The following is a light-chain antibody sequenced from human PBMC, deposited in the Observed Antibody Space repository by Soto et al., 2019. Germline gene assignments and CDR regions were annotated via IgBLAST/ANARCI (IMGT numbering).Light chain of an antibody. V-gene: IGKV1-39*01. CDR3: QQSYSAPYT. CDR2: GAA. Sequence: DIQMTQSPSSLSASVGDRVSISCRTSQNIDRYLNWYQQKPGKAPQVLISGAASLQSGVPSRFSGSGSGTEFTLSISSLQPEDFATYFCQQSYSAPYTLGQGTRLEI. J-gene: IGKJ2*01. CDR1: QNIDRY.